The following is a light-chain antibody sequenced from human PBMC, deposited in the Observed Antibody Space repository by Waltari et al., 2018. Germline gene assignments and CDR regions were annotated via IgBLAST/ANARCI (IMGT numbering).Light chain of an antibody. Sequence: DIQMTQSPSSLSASVGDRVTITCRASQGIYNYLAWYQQRPGKVPKLLIYGSSTLQSGVPSRFSGSGSGTDFTLTISSLQPEDVATYFCQQYNGHSTFGQGTKLEMK. CDR1: QGIYNY. V-gene: IGKV1-27*01. J-gene: IGKJ2*01. CDR2: GSS. CDR3: QQYNGHST.